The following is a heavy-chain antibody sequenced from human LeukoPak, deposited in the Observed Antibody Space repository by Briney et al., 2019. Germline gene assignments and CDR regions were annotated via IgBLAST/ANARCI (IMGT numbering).Heavy chain of an antibody. CDR1: GFTFSTSW. CDR2: INQDGSEK. D-gene: IGHD2-2*01. CDR3: ARDIVVVPAGDAFDI. V-gene: IGHV3-7*03. Sequence: GGSLRLSCAASGFTFSTSWMSWVRQAPGEGLEWVADINQDGSEKYYVDSVKGRFTISRDNAKNSLFLQMNSLRAEDTALYYCARDIVVVPAGDAFDIWGQGTMVTVSS. J-gene: IGHJ3*02.